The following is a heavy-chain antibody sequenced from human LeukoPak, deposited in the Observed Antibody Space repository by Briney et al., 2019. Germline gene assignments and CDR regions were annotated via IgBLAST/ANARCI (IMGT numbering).Heavy chain of an antibody. V-gene: IGHV3-23*01. J-gene: IGHJ4*02. CDR2: ISGTGGST. CDR3: AKGHSDYGTGFVQ. CDR1: GFTFSSFA. D-gene: IGHD4-17*01. Sequence: GGSLRLSCAASGFTFSSFAMTWVRQAPGKGLESVSVISGTGGSTYYADSVKGRFTISRDNSKNTLHLQMNSMRAEDTAIYYCAKGHSDYGTGFVQWGQGTLVTVSS.